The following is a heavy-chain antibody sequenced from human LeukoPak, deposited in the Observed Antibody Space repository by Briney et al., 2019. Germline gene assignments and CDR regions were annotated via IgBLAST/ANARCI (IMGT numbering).Heavy chain of an antibody. V-gene: IGHV3-23*01. D-gene: IGHD3-16*02. Sequence: GGSLRLSCAASGFTFSNYAMTWVRQAPGKGLEWVSSISGSGGSTYYIDSVKGRFTISRDNSKNTLYLQMNSLRAEDTAVYYCARPVGISNRVMEDYWGHGTLVTVSS. J-gene: IGHJ4*01. CDR2: ISGSGGST. CDR1: GFTFSNYA. CDR3: ARPVGISNRVMEDY.